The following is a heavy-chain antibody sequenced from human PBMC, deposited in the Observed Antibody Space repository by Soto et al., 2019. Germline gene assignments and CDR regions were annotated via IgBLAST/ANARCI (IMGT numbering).Heavy chain of an antibody. Sequence: EVQLLESGGGLVQPGGSLRLSCAASGFTFISYAMNWVRQAPGKGLEWVSAISGSDSWTYYADSVKGRFTISRDNSKNTLYLQLNSLRAEDTAVYYCAKVGSHSGSHYDAFDIWGQGTMVTVSS. D-gene: IGHD1-26*01. J-gene: IGHJ3*02. CDR2: ISGSDSWT. CDR1: GFTFISYA. V-gene: IGHV3-23*01. CDR3: AKVGSHSGSHYDAFDI.